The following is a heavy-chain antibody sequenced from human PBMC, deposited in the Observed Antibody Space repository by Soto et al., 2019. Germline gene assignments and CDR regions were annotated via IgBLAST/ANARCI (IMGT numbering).Heavy chain of an antibody. V-gene: IGHV3-21*01. D-gene: IGHD3-3*01. Sequence: GGSLRLSCAASGFTFSSYSMNWVRQAPGKGLEWVSSISSSSSYIYYADSVKGRFTISRDNAKNSLYLQMNSLRAEDTAVYYCARDAWAGGVTIFGVNWFDPWGQGTLVTVSS. CDR3: ARDAWAGGVTIFGVNWFDP. J-gene: IGHJ5*02. CDR2: ISSSSSYI. CDR1: GFTFSSYS.